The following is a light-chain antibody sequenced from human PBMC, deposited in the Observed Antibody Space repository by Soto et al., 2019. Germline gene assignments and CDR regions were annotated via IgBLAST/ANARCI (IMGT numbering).Light chain of an antibody. V-gene: IGLV2-14*01. CDR3: SSYTTSTTQV. J-gene: IGLJ2*01. CDR1: SSDVGSYNY. Sequence: QSALTQPASVSGSPGQSITISCTGTSSDVGSYNYVSWYQQHPGKTPKLMIYEVRNRPSGVSDRFSGSKSGKTASLTIFGLQAXXXADYYCSSYTTSTTQVFGGGTKLTVL. CDR2: EVR.